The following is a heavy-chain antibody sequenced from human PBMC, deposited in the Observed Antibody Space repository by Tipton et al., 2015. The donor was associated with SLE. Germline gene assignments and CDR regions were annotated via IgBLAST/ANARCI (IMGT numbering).Heavy chain of an antibody. CDR3: ARDPNGGYGTFDF. CDR1: GDSITDSGYS. CDR2: IHHSGRT. V-gene: IGHV4-31*03. J-gene: IGHJ4*02. D-gene: IGHD4-17*01. Sequence: TLSLTCTVSGDSITDSGYSWNWVRQHPGAGLEWIGYIHHSGRTDYNPSLRSRVTISRDTSKNQFSLNVNSVTAADTAVYFCARDPNGGYGTFDFWGQGALVTVSS.